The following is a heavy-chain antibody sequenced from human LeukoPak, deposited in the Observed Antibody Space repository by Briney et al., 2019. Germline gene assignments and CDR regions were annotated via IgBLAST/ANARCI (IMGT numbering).Heavy chain of an antibody. CDR1: GGSISSGSYY. V-gene: IGHV4-61*02. CDR3: ASSRDSSGWSKFDY. CDR2: IYTSGST. J-gene: IGHJ4*02. Sequence: PSETLSLTCTVSGGSISSGSYYWSWIRQPAGKGLEWIGRIYTSGSTNYNPSLKSRVTISVDTSKNQFSLKLSSVTAADTAVYYCASSRDSSGWSKFDYWGQGTLVTVSS. D-gene: IGHD6-19*01.